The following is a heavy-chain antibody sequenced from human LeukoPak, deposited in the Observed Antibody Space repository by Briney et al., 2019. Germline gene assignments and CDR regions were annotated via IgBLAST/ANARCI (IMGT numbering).Heavy chain of an antibody. CDR2: IYYSGST. V-gene: IGHV4-59*01. J-gene: IGHJ3*02. CDR3: ARESVLTPTRGTFDI. Sequence: PSETLSLTCAVYGGSFSGYYWSWIRQPPGKGLEWIGYIYYSGSTNYNPSLKSRVTISVDTSKNQFSLKLSSVTAADTAVYYCARESVLTPTRGTFDIWGQGTMVTVSS. D-gene: IGHD3-16*01. CDR1: GGSFSGYY.